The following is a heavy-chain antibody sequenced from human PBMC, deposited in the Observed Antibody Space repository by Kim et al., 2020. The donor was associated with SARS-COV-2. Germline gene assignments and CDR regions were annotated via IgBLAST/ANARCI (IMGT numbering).Heavy chain of an antibody. CDR2: ISADGGIK. Sequence: GGSLRLSCVVSGFTFNSYVIHWVRQAPGKGLEWVAVISADGGIKYYAESVKGRFTISRDNSKNTLYLQINSLRVEDTAVYYCARDPIGVRPAYIDYWGQGSLATVS. V-gene: IGHV3-30-3*01. CDR1: GFTFNSYV. CDR3: ARDPIGVRPAYIDY. J-gene: IGHJ4*02. D-gene: IGHD6-6*01.